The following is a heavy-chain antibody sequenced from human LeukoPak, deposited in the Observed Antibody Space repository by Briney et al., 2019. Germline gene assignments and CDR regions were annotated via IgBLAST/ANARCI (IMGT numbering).Heavy chain of an antibody. CDR1: GFTFSSYT. V-gene: IGHV3-21*04. D-gene: IGHD3-10*01. Sequence: GGSLRLSCAASGFTFSSYTMNWVRQAPGKGLEWVSSISTGSSYIYYVDSVKGRFTISRGNAKNSLYLQMNSLRVEDTAVYYCAATNGARGGTFDYWGQGTPVTVSS. J-gene: IGHJ4*02. CDR3: AATNGARGGTFDY. CDR2: ISTGSSYI.